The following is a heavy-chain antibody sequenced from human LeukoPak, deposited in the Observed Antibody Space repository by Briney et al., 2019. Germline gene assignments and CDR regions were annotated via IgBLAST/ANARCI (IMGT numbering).Heavy chain of an antibody. J-gene: IGHJ4*02. CDR1: GYSSTNYW. D-gene: IGHD5-24*01. CDR3: ARHAGSGRKDGYNR. V-gene: IGHV5-51*01. Sequence: GESLKISCEGSGYSSTNYWIAWVRQMPGKGLELMGIIYPGDSDTRYSPSFQGQVTISADKSINTAYLQWSSLKASDTAMYYCARHAGSGRKDGYNRWGQGTLVTVSS. CDR2: IYPGDSDT.